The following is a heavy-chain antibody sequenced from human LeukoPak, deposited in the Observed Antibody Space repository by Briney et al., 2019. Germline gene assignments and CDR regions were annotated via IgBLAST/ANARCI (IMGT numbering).Heavy chain of an antibody. CDR1: GFTFSRYR. D-gene: IGHD2-15*01. Sequence: GGSLRLPCGASGFTFSRYRMHWVRQAPGKGLEWVAVISYDGRYKYYADSVKGRFTISRDNSKNTLYLQMNSLRAEDTAVYYCARAVAATYYYYYYMDVWGKGTTVTVSS. V-gene: IGHV3-30*03. J-gene: IGHJ6*03. CDR3: ARAVAATYYYYYYMDV. CDR2: ISYDGRYK.